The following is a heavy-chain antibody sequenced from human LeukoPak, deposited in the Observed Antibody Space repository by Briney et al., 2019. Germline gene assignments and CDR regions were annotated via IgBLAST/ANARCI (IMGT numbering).Heavy chain of an antibody. CDR3: AKDPNSGYDFLNWFDP. Sequence: GGSLRLSCAASGFTFSSYAMSWVRQAPGKGLEWVSAISGSGGSTYYADSVKGRFTISRDNSKNTLYLQMNSLRAEDTAVYYCAKDPNSGYDFLNWFDPWGRGTLVTVSS. CDR1: GFTFSSYA. D-gene: IGHD5-12*01. J-gene: IGHJ5*02. CDR2: ISGSGGST. V-gene: IGHV3-23*01.